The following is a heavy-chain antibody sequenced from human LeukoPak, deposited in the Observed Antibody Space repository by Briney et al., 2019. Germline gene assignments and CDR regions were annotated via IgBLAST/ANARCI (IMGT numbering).Heavy chain of an antibody. CDR2: INSDGSST. CDR1: GFTFSIYW. Sequence: GGSLRLSCAASGFTFSIYWMHCVRQAPGKGVVWVSRINSDGSSTSYADSVKGRFTISRDNAKNTLYLQMNSLRAEDTAVYYCARAVNGCFDYWGQGTLVTVSS. CDR3: ARAVNGCFDY. D-gene: IGHD2-8*01. J-gene: IGHJ4*02. V-gene: IGHV3-74*01.